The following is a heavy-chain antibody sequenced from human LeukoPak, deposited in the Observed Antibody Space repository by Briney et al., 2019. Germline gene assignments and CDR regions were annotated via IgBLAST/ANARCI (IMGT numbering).Heavy chain of an antibody. D-gene: IGHD4-17*01. CDR2: INAGNGNT. Sequence: GASVKVSCKASGYTFTSYAMHWVRQAPGQRLEWMGWINAGNGNTKYSQKFQGRVTITRDTSASTAYMELSSLRSEDTAVYYCARRRSYHGDYPDYFDYWGQGTLVTVSS. V-gene: IGHV1-3*01. CDR3: ARRRSYHGDYPDYFDY. J-gene: IGHJ4*02. CDR1: GYTFTSYA.